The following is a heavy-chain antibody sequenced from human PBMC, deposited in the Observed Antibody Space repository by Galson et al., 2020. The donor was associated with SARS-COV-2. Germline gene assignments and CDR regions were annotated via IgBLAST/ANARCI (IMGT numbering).Heavy chain of an antibody. J-gene: IGHJ4*02. V-gene: IGHV3-30-3*01. CDR3: ARDDEGYGSTCTIDY. D-gene: IGHD3-10*01. CDR1: GFTFSSYA. Sequence: TGASLRLSCAASGFTFSSYAMHWVRQAPGKGLEWVAVISYDGSNKYYADSVKGRFTISRDNSKNTLYLQMNSLRAEDTAVYYCARDDEGYGSTCTIDYWGQGTLVTVSS. CDR2: ISYDGSNK.